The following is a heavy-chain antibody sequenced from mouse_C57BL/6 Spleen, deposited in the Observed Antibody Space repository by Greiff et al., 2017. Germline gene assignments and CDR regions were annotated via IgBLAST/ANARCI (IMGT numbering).Heavy chain of an antibody. J-gene: IGHJ2*01. CDR3: ARIYYYGSSPDY. D-gene: IGHD1-1*01. CDR1: GFTFSDYG. Sequence: EVMLVESGGGLVKPEGSLKLSCAASGFTFSDYGMHWVRQAPEKGLEWVAYISSGSSTIYYADTVKVRFTISRDNAKNTLFLQMTSLRSEDTAMYYCARIYYYGSSPDYWGQGTTLTVSS. CDR2: ISSGSSTI. V-gene: IGHV5-17*01.